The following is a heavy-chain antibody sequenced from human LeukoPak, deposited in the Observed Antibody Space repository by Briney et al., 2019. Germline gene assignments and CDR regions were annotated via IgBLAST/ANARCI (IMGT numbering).Heavy chain of an antibody. D-gene: IGHD2-2*01. CDR3: ARGRYCTSTSCSHFDY. CDR1: GYSFTNYW. Sequence: GESLKISCKGSGYSFTNYWNAWVRQMPGRGLEWMGMIYPGDSDTRYSPSFRGQVTISGDRSISTAYLQCSSLQASDTAMYYCARGRYCTSTSCSHFDYWGQGTLVTVS. V-gene: IGHV5-51*01. J-gene: IGHJ4*02. CDR2: IYPGDSDT.